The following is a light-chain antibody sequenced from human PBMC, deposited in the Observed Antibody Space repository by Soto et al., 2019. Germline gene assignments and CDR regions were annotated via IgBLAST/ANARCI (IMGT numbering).Light chain of an antibody. CDR1: SSDVGGYNY. J-gene: IGLJ1*01. CDR2: EVS. Sequence: QSALTQPASVSGSPGQSITISCTGTSSDVGGYNYVSWYQQHPGKAPKLMIYEVSNRPSGVSNRFSGSKSGNTASLTISGLQAGDEADYHCSSYIYSSIDYVFGTGTKVTVL. CDR3: SSYIYSSIDYV. V-gene: IGLV2-14*01.